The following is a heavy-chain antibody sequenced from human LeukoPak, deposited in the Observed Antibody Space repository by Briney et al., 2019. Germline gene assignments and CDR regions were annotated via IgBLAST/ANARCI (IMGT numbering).Heavy chain of an antibody. CDR1: GGSISSSSYY. J-gene: IGHJ5*02. Sequence: SETLSLTCTVSGGSISSSSYYWGWIRQPPGKGLELIGSIYYSGSTYYNPSLKSRVTISVDTSKNQFSLKLSSVTAADTAVYYCAREASDVVVVAATVRNWFDPWGQGTLVTVSS. CDR2: IYYSGST. V-gene: IGHV4-39*02. D-gene: IGHD2-15*01. CDR3: AREASDVVVVAATVRNWFDP.